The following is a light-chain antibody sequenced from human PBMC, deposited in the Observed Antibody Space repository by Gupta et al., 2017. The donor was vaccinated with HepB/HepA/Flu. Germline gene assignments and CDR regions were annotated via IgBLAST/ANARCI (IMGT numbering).Light chain of an antibody. V-gene: IGKV3-20*01. J-gene: IGKJ1*01. CDR3: QQGGNSPWT. Sequence: IVLTQSPDTLSLSPGERATLSCRASQSVGSYYLAWYQQKPGQAPRLLIYGASSRATGIPDRFSGRGSGTDFTLTISKLETDDFAVYYCQQGGNSPWTFGQGTKVEIK. CDR2: GAS. CDR1: QSVGSYY.